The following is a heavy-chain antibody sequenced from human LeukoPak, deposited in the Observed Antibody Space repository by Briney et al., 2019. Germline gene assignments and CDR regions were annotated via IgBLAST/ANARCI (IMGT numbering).Heavy chain of an antibody. CDR2: IYYSGST. CDR3: ARDFGVRWSIQVNWFDP. Sequence: SETLSLTCTVSGGSISSSSYYWGWIRQPPGKGLEWIGSIYYSGSTYYNPSLKSRVTISVDTSKNQFSLKLSSVTAADTAVYYCARDFGVRWSIQVNWFDPWGQGTLVTVSS. D-gene: IGHD4-23*01. CDR1: GGSISSSSYY. V-gene: IGHV4-39*07. J-gene: IGHJ5*02.